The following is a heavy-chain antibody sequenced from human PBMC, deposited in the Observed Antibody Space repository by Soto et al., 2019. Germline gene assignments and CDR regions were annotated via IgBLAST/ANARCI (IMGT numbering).Heavy chain of an antibody. CDR1: GFTFSSYG. CDR2: MWYDGSNK. J-gene: IGHJ3*02. CDR3: ARDPFGDSSSWYAFDI. D-gene: IGHD6-13*01. Sequence: GGSLRLSCAASGFTFSSYGMHWVRQAPGKGLEWVAVMWYDGSNKYYADSVKGRFTISRDNSKNTLYLQMNSLRAEDTAVYYCARDPFGDSSSWYAFDIWGQGTMVTVSS. V-gene: IGHV3-33*01.